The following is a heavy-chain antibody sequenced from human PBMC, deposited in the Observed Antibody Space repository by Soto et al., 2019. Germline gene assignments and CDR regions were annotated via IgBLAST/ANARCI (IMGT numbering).Heavy chain of an antibody. CDR2: IKQDGSEK. V-gene: IGHV3-7*01. J-gene: IGHJ6*02. CDR1: GFTLSSYW. Sequence: GGSLRLSCAASGFTLSSYWMSWVRQAPGKGLEWVANIKQDGSEKYYVDSVKGRFTISRDNAKNSLYLQMNSLRAEDTAVYYCARRLYSSSWYYYYGMDVWGQGTTVTVSS. CDR3: ARRLYSSSWYYYYGMDV. D-gene: IGHD6-13*01.